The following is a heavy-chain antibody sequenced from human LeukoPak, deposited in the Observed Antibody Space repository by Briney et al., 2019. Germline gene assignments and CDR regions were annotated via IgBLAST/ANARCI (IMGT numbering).Heavy chain of an antibody. CDR2: IYHSGST. CDR3: ARGRYCSSTTCDPYFFDY. V-gene: IGHV4-59*01. J-gene: IGHJ4*02. D-gene: IGHD2-2*01. Sequence: PSETLSLTCTVSGGSISTYYWSWIRQPPGKGLEWIGYIYHSGSTNYNPSLKSRVTISVDTTKDQFSLKLRSVTAADTAVYYCARGRYCSSTTCDPYFFDYWGQGTLVTVSS. CDR1: GGSISTYY.